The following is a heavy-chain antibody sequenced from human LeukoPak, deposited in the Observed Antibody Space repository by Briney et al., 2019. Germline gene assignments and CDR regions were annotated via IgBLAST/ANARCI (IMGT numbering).Heavy chain of an antibody. J-gene: IGHJ3*02. CDR3: ARLAEWSDAFDI. CDR2: IYYSGST. Sequence: PSETLSLTCTVSGGSISTSDYYWGWIRQPPGKGLEYIGRIYYSGSTNYNPSLKSRVTISVDTSKNQFSLKLSSVTAADTAVYYCARLAEWSDAFDIWGQGTMVTVSS. D-gene: IGHD3-3*01. CDR1: GGSISTSDYY. V-gene: IGHV4-39*07.